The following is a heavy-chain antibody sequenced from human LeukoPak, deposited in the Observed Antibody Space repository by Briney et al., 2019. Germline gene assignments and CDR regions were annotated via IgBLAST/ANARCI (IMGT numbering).Heavy chain of an antibody. V-gene: IGHV4-59*01. D-gene: IGHD6-19*01. J-gene: IGHJ4*02. Sequence: SETLSLTCTVSGGSISSYYWSWIRQPPGKGLEWIGYIYYSGSTNYNPSFKSRVTISVDTSKNQFSLKLSSVTAADTAVYYCASHKYSSGWYLVDYWGQGTLVTVSS. CDR3: ASHKYSSGWYLVDY. CDR1: GGSISSYY. CDR2: IYYSGST.